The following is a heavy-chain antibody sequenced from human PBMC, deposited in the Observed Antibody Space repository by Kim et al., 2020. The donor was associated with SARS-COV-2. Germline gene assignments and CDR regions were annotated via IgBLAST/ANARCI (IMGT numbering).Heavy chain of an antibody. CDR3: ARARDYGMDV. CDR2: TI. Sequence: TITYADAVKGRFTITRDNAKNTLYLQMNGLRAEDTAVYYCARARDYGMDVWGQGTTVTVSS. J-gene: IGHJ6*02. V-gene: IGHV3-74*03.